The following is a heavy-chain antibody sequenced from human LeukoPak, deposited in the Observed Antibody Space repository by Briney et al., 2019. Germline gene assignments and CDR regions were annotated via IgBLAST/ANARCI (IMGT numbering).Heavy chain of an antibody. CDR2: ISRSGSTI. D-gene: IGHD6-19*01. Sequence: GGSLRLSCAASGFTFSSYEMNWVRQAPGKGLEGVSYISRSGSTIYYADSVKGRFTISRDNAKNSLYLQMNSLRAEDTAVYYCARDQSGSGGWYFDYWGQGTLVTVSS. J-gene: IGHJ4*02. CDR1: GFTFSSYE. V-gene: IGHV3-48*03. CDR3: ARDQSGSGGWYFDY.